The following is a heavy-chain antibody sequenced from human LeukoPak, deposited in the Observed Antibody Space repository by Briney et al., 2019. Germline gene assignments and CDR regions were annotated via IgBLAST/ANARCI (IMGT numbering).Heavy chain of an antibody. J-gene: IGHJ5*02. V-gene: IGHV1-2*02. CDR1: GYTFTGYY. CDR3: ARDGRGIYGSGTLGP. Sequence: ASVKVSCKASGYTFTGYYMHWVRQAPGQGLEWMGWINPNSGGTNYAQKFQGRVTMTRDTSISTAYMVLSRLRSDDTAVYYCARDGRGIYGSGTLGPWGQGTLVTVSS. D-gene: IGHD3-10*01. CDR2: INPNSGGT.